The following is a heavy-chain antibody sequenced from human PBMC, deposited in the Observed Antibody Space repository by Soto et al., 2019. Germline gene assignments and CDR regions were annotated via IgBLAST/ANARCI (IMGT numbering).Heavy chain of an antibody. CDR1: GYSFTSYW. D-gene: IGHD6-13*01. Sequence: GESLKISCKGSGYSFTSYWIGWVRQMPGKGLEWMGIIYPGDSDTRYSPSFQGQVTISADKSISTAYLQWSSLKASDTAMYYCARQDQLWSRYSSSYYFDYWGQGTLVTVSS. CDR2: IYPGDSDT. V-gene: IGHV5-51*01. J-gene: IGHJ4*02. CDR3: ARQDQLWSRYSSSYYFDY.